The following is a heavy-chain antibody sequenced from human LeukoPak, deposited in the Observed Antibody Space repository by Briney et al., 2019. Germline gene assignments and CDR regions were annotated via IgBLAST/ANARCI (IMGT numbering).Heavy chain of an antibody. V-gene: IGHV3-30*04. D-gene: IGHD1-26*01. CDR3: ARAGIVGATTAPFFDY. J-gene: IGHJ4*02. Sequence: GGSLRLSCAASGFTFSSYAMHWVRQAPGKGLEWVAVILYDGSNKKYADSVKGRFTISRDNSKNTLYLQMNSLRPEDTAVYYCARAGIVGATTAPFFDYWGQGTLVTVSS. CDR2: ILYDGSNK. CDR1: GFTFSSYA.